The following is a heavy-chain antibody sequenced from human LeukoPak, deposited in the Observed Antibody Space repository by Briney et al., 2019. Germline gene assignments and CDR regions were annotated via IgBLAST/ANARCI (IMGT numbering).Heavy chain of an antibody. CDR3: ARGSSSWPETYDY. Sequence: PSETLSLTCAVYGGSFSGYYWSWIRQPPGKGLEWIGEINHSGSTNYNPSLKSRVTMSVDTSKNQFSLKLSSVTAADTAVYYCARGSSSWPETYDYWGQGTLVTVSS. CDR2: INHSGST. V-gene: IGHV4-34*01. D-gene: IGHD6-13*01. J-gene: IGHJ4*02. CDR1: GGSFSGYY.